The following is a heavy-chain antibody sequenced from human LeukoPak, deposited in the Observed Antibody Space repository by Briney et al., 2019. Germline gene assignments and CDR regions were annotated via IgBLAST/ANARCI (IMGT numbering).Heavy chain of an antibody. D-gene: IGHD5-12*01. Sequence: PGGSLRLSCAASGFTFSSYAMSWVRQAPGKGLEWVSVISVSGGSTYYADSVKGRFTTSRDNSKNTLYLQMNSLRAEDTAVYYCAKDRGLVATIEGFDYWGQGTLVTVSS. CDR1: GFTFSSYA. CDR2: ISVSGGST. CDR3: AKDRGLVATIEGFDY. J-gene: IGHJ4*02. V-gene: IGHV3-23*01.